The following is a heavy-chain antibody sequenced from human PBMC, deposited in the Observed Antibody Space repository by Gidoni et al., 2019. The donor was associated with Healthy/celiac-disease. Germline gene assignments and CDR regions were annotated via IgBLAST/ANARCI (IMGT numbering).Heavy chain of an antibody. J-gene: IGHJ5*02. CDR3: ARGKTTVTTLSNWFDP. Sequence: QVQLQESGPGLAQPSQTLSLTCTVSGGSIRRGGYYWSWIRQHPGKGLEWIGYIYYSGSTYYNPSLKSRVTISVDTSKNQFSLKLGSVTAADTAVYYCARGKTTVTTLSNWFDPWGQGTLVTVSS. CDR2: IYYSGST. CDR1: GGSIRRGGYY. V-gene: IGHV4-31*03. D-gene: IGHD4-17*01.